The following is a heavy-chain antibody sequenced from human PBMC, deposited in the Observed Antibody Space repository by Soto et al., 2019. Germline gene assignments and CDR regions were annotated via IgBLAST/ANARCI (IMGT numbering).Heavy chain of an antibody. Sequence: PGGSLRLSCAASGFTFNTFAMNWVRQAPGKGLEWVASISGSGGTTYYADSVKGRFTISRDTSKNTLYLQMNSLSAEDTAVYYCAKGFIVVVTAIRPGDNFGVWAQGTMVTVSS. V-gene: IGHV3-23*01. D-gene: IGHD2-21*02. CDR3: AKGFIVVVTAIRPGDNFGV. CDR2: ISGSGGTT. CDR1: GFTFNTFA. J-gene: IGHJ3*01.